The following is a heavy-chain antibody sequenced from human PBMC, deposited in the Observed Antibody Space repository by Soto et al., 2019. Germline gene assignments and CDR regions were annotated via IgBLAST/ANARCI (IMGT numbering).Heavy chain of an antibody. CDR1: GFLFNSHA. J-gene: IGHJ4*02. Sequence: GGSLRLSCAASGFLFNSHAMHWVRQAPGKGLEWMTVISYDGKNKYYADSVKGRFTISRDNSKNTLYLQMTSLRAEDTAMYYCARGTKYYDPYLDYWGQGTLVTVSS. CDR3: ARGTKYYDPYLDY. V-gene: IGHV3-30*03. CDR2: ISYDGKNK. D-gene: IGHD3-22*01.